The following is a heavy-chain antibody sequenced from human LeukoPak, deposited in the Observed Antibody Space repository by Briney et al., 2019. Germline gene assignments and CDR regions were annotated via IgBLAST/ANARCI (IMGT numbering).Heavy chain of an antibody. Sequence: GGSLRFSCAASGFTFSSYSMNWVRQAPGKGLEWVSSISSSSSYIYYADSVKGRFTISRDNAKNSLYLQMNSLRAEDTAVYYCARDILTGSPHFDYWGQGTLVTVSS. D-gene: IGHD3-9*01. CDR1: GFTFSSYS. CDR3: ARDILTGSPHFDY. V-gene: IGHV3-21*01. J-gene: IGHJ4*02. CDR2: ISSSSSYI.